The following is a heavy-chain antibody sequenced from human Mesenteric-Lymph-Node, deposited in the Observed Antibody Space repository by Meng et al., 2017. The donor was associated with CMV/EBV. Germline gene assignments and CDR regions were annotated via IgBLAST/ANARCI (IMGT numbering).Heavy chain of an antibody. CDR3: TRGQYGKYGYFDY. Sequence: GGSLRLSCAASGFTFSSYSMNWVRQAPGKGLEWVSSISTSNSYIYYGDSVKGRFTISRDNAKNSLYLQMNSLRAEDTSLYYCTRGQYGKYGYFDYWGQGALVTVSS. V-gene: IGHV3-21*01. CDR2: ISTSNSYI. D-gene: IGHD3-10*01. J-gene: IGHJ4*02. CDR1: GFTFSSYS.